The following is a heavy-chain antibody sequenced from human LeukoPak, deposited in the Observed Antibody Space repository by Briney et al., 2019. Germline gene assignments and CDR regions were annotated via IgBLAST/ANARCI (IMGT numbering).Heavy chain of an antibody. CDR3: ARTYSSSFGY. D-gene: IGHD6-13*01. CDR1: GFTVSSNY. J-gene: IGHJ4*02. Sequence: GGSLRPSCAASGFTVSSNYMSWVRQAPGKGLEWVSVIYSGGSTYYADSVKGRFTISRDNSKNTLYLQMNSLRAEDTAVYYCARTYSSSFGYWGQGTLVTVSS. CDR2: IYSGGST. V-gene: IGHV3-66*01.